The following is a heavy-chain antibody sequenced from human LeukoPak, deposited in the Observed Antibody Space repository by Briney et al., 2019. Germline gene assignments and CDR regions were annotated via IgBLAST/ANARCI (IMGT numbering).Heavy chain of an antibody. CDR1: GGSFSGYY. CDR2: IYYSGST. Sequence: SETLSLTCAVYGGSFSGYYWSWIRQPPGKGLEWIGSIYYSGSTYYNPSLKSRVTISVDTSKNQFSLKLSSVTAADTAVYYCARHDIVVVVAARITNWFDPWGQGTLVTVSS. CDR3: ARHDIVVVVAARITNWFDP. D-gene: IGHD2-15*01. V-gene: IGHV4-34*01. J-gene: IGHJ5*02.